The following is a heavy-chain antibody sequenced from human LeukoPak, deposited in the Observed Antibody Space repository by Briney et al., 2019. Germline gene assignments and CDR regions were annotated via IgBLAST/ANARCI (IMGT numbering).Heavy chain of an antibody. CDR2: IYHSGTT. CDR3: ARVDSGTYYMPFDY. D-gene: IGHD1-26*01. V-gene: IGHV4-59*01. CDR1: GGSLIPYY. Sequence: SETLSLTCTVSGGSLIPYYWSWIRQPPGKGLEWTGYIYHSGTTNYSPPLKGRATLSVDTSKNQISLRLTSVTAADTAVYYCARVDSGTYYMPFDYWGQGSLVTVSS. J-gene: IGHJ4*02.